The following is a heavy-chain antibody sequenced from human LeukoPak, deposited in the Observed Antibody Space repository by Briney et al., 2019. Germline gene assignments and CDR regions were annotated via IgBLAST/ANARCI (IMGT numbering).Heavy chain of an antibody. V-gene: IGHV4-39*01. D-gene: IGHD6-6*01. CDR1: GGSISSSSYY. Sequence: PSETLSLTCTVSGGSISSSSYYWGWIRQPPGKGLEWIGSIYYSGSTYYNPSLKSRVTISVDTSKNQFSLKLSSVTAADTAVYYCARHSRSSSYDYWGQGTLVTVSS. J-gene: IGHJ4*02. CDR2: IYYSGST. CDR3: ARHSRSSSYDY.